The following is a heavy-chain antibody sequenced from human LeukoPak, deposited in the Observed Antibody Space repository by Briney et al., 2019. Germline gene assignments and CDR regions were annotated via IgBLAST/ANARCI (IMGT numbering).Heavy chain of an antibody. CDR1: GYTFTGDY. CDR2: INPNSGGT. Sequence: GASVKVSCKASGYTFTGDYMHWVRQAPGQGLEWMGRINPNSGGTNYAQKFQGRVTMTTDTSTSTAYMELRSLRSDDTAVYYCARIITMVRGVIITDWFDPWGQGTLVTVSS. D-gene: IGHD3-10*01. V-gene: IGHV1-2*06. CDR3: ARIITMVRGVIITDWFDP. J-gene: IGHJ5*02.